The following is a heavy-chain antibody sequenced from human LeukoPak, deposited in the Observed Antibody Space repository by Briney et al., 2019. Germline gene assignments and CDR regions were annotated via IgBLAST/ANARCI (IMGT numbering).Heavy chain of an antibody. CDR3: AKEGRATYYDFWSGYSAYHFDS. CDR2: IIPIFGTA. CDR1: GGTFSSYA. J-gene: IGHJ4*02. D-gene: IGHD3-3*01. V-gene: IGHV1-69*05. Sequence: GASVKVSCKASGGTFSSYAISWVRQAPGQGLEWMGGIIPIFGTANYAQKFQGRVTMTRDTSTSTVYMELSSLRSEDTAVYYCAKEGRATYYDFWSGYSAYHFDSWGQGTLVTVSS.